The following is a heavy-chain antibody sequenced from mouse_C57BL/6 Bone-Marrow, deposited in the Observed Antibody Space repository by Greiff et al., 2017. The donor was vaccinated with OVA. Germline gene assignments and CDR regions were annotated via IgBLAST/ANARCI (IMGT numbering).Heavy chain of an antibody. V-gene: IGHV2-9-1*01. CDR2: LWTGGGT. D-gene: IGHD1-1*01. CDR3: ARNDGSSSPLFDY. J-gene: IGHJ2*01. CDR1: GFSLTSYA. Sequence: VKLQESGPGLVAPSQSLSITCTVSGFSLTSYAISWVRQPPGKGLEWLGVLWTGGGTNFNSALKSRLSISKDNSKSQVFLKMNSLQTDDTARYYCARNDGSSSPLFDYWGQGTTLTVSS.